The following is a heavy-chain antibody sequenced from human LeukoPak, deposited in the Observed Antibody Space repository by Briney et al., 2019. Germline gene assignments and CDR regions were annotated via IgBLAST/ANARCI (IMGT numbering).Heavy chain of an antibody. CDR3: AKDKDSSGWYVDY. Sequence: GRSLRLSCAASGFTSDDYAMHWVRQAPGKGLEWVSGISWNSGSIGYADSVKGRFTISRDNAKNSLYLQMNSLRAEDTALYYCAKDKDSSGWYVDYWGQGTLVTVSS. CDR2: ISWNSGSI. V-gene: IGHV3-9*02. D-gene: IGHD6-19*01. J-gene: IGHJ4*02. CDR1: GFTSDDYA.